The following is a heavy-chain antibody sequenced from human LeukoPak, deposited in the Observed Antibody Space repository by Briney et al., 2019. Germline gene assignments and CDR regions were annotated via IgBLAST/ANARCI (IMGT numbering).Heavy chain of an antibody. D-gene: IGHD6-6*01. V-gene: IGHV3-64*01. CDR3: ARVGSSSYYFDY. CDR2: ISSNGGST. CDR1: GFTFSSYW. Sequence: GGSLRLSCAASGFTFSSYWMHWVRQAPGKGLEYVSAISSNGGSTYYANSVKGRFTISRDNSKNTLYLQMGSLRAEDMAVYYCARVGSSSYYFDYWGQGTLVTVSS. J-gene: IGHJ4*02.